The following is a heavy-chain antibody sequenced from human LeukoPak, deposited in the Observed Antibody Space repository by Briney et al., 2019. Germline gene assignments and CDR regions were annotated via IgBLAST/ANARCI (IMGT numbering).Heavy chain of an antibody. Sequence: PGGSLRLSCAASGFTFSSYSMNWVRQAPGKGLEWVSSISSSSSYIYYADSVKGRFTISRDNAKNSLYLQMNSLRAEDTAVYYCAKELGYCSSTSCRPLDYWGQGTLVTVSS. D-gene: IGHD2-2*01. CDR3: AKELGYCSSTSCRPLDY. V-gene: IGHV3-21*04. CDR1: GFTFSSYS. J-gene: IGHJ4*02. CDR2: ISSSSSYI.